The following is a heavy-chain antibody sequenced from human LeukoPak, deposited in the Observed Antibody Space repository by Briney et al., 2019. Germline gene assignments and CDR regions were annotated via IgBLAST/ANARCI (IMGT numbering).Heavy chain of an antibody. Sequence: VKVSCKASGYTFTGYYMHWVRQAPGQGLEWKGWINPNSGGTNYAQKFQGRVTMTRDTSISTAYMELSRLRSDDTAVYYCARVMITFGGVIVAAFDYWGQGTLVTVSS. V-gene: IGHV1-2*02. CDR3: ARVMITFGGVIVAAFDY. J-gene: IGHJ4*02. CDR2: INPNSGGT. D-gene: IGHD3-16*02. CDR1: GYTFTGYY.